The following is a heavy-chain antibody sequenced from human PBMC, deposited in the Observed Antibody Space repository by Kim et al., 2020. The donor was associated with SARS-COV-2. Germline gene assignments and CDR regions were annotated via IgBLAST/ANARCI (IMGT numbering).Heavy chain of an antibody. V-gene: IGHV4-39*01. Sequence: SETLSLTCTVSGGSISSSSYYWGWIRQPPGKGLEWTGRIYYSGSTYYNPSLKSRVTISVDTSKNPFSLKLSSVTAADTAVYYCARRNPANCSGGSCYWGNWFDPWGQGTLVTVSS. D-gene: IGHD2-15*01. CDR1: GGSISSSSYY. J-gene: IGHJ5*02. CDR2: IYYSGST. CDR3: ARRNPANCSGGSCYWGNWFDP.